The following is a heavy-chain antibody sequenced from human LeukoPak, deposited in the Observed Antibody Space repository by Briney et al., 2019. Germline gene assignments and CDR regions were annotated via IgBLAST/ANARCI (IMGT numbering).Heavy chain of an antibody. CDR1: GYTFTSYD. CDR3: ARGIVAGLRYYYYGMDV. D-gene: IGHD5-12*01. V-gene: IGHV1-8*01. Sequence: GASVKVSCKASGYTFTSYDINWVRQATGQGLEWMGWMNPNSGNTGYAQKFQGRVTMTRNTSISTAYMELGSLRSEDTAVYYCARGIVAGLRYYYYGMDVWGQGTTVTVSS. J-gene: IGHJ6*02. CDR2: MNPNSGNT.